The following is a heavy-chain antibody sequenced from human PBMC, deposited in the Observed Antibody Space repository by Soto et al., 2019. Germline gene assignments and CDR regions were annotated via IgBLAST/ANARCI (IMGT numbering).Heavy chain of an antibody. Sequence: PSETLSLTCTVSGGSISSSSYYWGWIRQPPGKGLEWIGSIYYSGSTYYNPSLKSRVTISVDTSKNQFSLKLSSVTAADTAVYYCARADCSGGSCYGQYYNWFDPWGQGTLVTVSS. J-gene: IGHJ5*02. CDR3: ARADCSGGSCYGQYYNWFDP. CDR2: IYYSGST. D-gene: IGHD2-15*01. CDR1: GGSISSSSYY. V-gene: IGHV4-39*01.